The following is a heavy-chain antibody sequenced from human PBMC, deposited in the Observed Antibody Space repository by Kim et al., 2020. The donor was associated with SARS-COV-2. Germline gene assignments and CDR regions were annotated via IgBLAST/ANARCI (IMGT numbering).Heavy chain of an antibody. Sequence: SETLFLTCTVSGGSVSSGSYYWSWIRQPPGKGLEWIGYIYYSGSTNYNPSLKSRVTISVDTSKNQFSLKLSSVTAADTAVYYCARDGIVGYSYGYRDAFDIWGQGTMVTVSS. J-gene: IGHJ3*02. CDR3: ARDGIVGYSYGYRDAFDI. D-gene: IGHD5-18*01. CDR1: GGSVSSGSYY. V-gene: IGHV4-61*01. CDR2: IYYSGST.